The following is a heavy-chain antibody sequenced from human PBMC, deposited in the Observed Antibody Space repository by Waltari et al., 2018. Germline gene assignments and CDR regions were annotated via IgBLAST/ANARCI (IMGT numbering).Heavy chain of an antibody. V-gene: IGHV4-4*02. D-gene: IGHD2-15*01. CDR2: IHHSGRT. CDR3: AADRGNGLYFDY. Sequence: QVQLQESGPGLVKPSGTLSLTCAVSGASISSNYWWRWVRQSPGKGLEWSGQIHHSGRTYSTPSLKSRITISVDKSRNQFSLNLSSVHDADTAVYYCAADRGNGLYFDYWGQGTLVTVSS. J-gene: IGHJ4*02. CDR1: GASISSNYW.